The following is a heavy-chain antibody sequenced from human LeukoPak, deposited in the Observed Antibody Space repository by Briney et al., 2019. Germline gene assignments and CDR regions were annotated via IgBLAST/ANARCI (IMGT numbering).Heavy chain of an antibody. Sequence: ASVKVSCKASGYIFTSYGVSWVRQAPGQGLEWMGWISAFNGNTNYAQKFQGRVTITADESTSTAYMELSSPRSEDTAVYYCARATTYYYGSGSYYRYWGQGTLVTASS. CDR1: GYIFTSYG. V-gene: IGHV1-18*01. CDR3: ARATTYYYGSGSYYRY. J-gene: IGHJ4*02. D-gene: IGHD3-10*01. CDR2: ISAFNGNT.